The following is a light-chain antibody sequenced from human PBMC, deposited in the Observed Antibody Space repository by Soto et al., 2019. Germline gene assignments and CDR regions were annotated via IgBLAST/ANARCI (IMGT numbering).Light chain of an antibody. CDR3: QQYNNWWT. Sequence: EIVMTQSPATLSVSPWERATLSCRASRSVSSNLAWYQQKPGQAPRLLIYGASTRATGIPARFSGSGSGTEFTLTISSLQSEDFAVYYCQQYNNWWTFGQGTKVEIK. J-gene: IGKJ1*01. V-gene: IGKV3-15*01. CDR1: RSVSSN. CDR2: GAS.